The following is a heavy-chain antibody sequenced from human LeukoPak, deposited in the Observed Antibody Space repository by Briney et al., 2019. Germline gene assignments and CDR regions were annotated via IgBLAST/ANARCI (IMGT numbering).Heavy chain of an antibody. D-gene: IGHD4-17*01. J-gene: IGHJ4*02. Sequence: QPGASLRLSCAASGFTFSGYAMSWVRQAPGKGLEWVSAISGSGGSTYYADSVKGRFTISRDNSKNTLYLQMNSLRAEDTAVYYCATRKPGYGDSDYWGQGTLVTVSS. CDR2: ISGSGGST. CDR1: GFTFSGYA. CDR3: ATRKPGYGDSDY. V-gene: IGHV3-23*01.